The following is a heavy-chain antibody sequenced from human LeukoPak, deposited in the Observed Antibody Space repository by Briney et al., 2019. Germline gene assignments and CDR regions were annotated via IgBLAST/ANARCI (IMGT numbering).Heavy chain of an antibody. CDR3: AKDLVPYYYDSSGYYGYYYYGMDV. D-gene: IGHD3-22*01. V-gene: IGHV3-23*01. Sequence: GGSLRLSCVASGFTSGVYAMSWVRQAPGKGLEWVSAFSGGGDSFYADSVRGRFSVSADKSKNILYLQMNSLRVEDTAVYYCAKDLVPYYYDSSGYYGYYYYGMDVWGQGTTVTVSS. CDR1: GFTSGVYA. J-gene: IGHJ6*02. CDR2: FSGGGDS.